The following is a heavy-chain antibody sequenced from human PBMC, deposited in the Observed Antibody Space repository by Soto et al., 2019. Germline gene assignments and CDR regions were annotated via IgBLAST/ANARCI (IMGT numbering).Heavy chain of an antibody. V-gene: IGHV2-5*02. CDR1: GFSLTSRPMG. CDR3: AHRLSGFNWNGGYFDY. J-gene: IGHJ4*02. D-gene: IGHD1-1*01. Sequence: QITLKESGPTRVKPTQTLTLTCTFSGFSLTSRPMGVGWIRQPPGKALEWLVFIYWDDDKRYSPSLKNRPTITKDTSGNQVVLTMTNMDPLDTATYYCAHRLSGFNWNGGYFDYWGQGALVTVSS. CDR2: IYWDDDK.